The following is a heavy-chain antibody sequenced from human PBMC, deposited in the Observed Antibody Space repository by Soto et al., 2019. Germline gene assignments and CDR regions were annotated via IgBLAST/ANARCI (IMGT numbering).Heavy chain of an antibody. J-gene: IGHJ5*02. CDR3: ARGGIIAAAASFNWFDP. D-gene: IGHD6-13*01. Sequence: SETLSLTCAVYGGSFSGYYWSWIRQPPGKGLEWIGEINHSGSTNYNPSLKSRVTISVDTSKNQFSLKLSSVTAADTAVYYCARGGIIAAAASFNWFDPWGQGTLVTVSS. CDR1: GGSFSGYY. CDR2: INHSGST. V-gene: IGHV4-34*01.